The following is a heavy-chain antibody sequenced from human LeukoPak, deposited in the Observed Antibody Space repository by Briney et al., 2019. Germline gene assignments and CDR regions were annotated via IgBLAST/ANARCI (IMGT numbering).Heavy chain of an antibody. CDR2: ISSSSSYI. J-gene: IGHJ6*02. V-gene: IGHV3-21*01. Sequence: PGRSLRLSCAASGFTFSSYSMNWVRQAPGKGLEWVSSISSSSSYIYYADSVKGRFTISRDNAKNSLYLQMNSLRAEDTAVYYCARHYDYYYGMDVWGQGTTVTVPS. D-gene: IGHD3-10*01. CDR1: GFTFSSYS. CDR3: ARHYDYYYGMDV.